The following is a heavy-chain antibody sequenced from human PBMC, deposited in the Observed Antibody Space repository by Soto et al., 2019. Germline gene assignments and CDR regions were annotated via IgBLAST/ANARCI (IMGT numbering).Heavy chain of an antibody. V-gene: IGHV3-15*01. CDR2: IKIKTDGGTT. CDR1: GFTFPNAW. D-gene: IGHD4-4*01. CDR3: TRGGTVTKLVGDYYYFDMDV. J-gene: IGHJ6*02. Sequence: GGSRRLSCAASGFTFPNAWMSWGRQSPGKGLDWVGPIKIKTDGGTTDYAAPVRGRFTISRDDAKNTLYLQMNSLKTEHTAVYYCTRGGTVTKLVGDYYYFDMDVWGQGTTVTVYS.